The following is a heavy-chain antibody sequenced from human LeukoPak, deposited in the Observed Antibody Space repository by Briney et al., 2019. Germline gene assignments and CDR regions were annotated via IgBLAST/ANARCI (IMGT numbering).Heavy chain of an antibody. Sequence: PGGSLRLSCAASGFTFSGYAMSWVRQAPGKGLEWVSAISGTAGITHYADSVRGRFIISRDNSNSTLYLQMHSVRAGDTAVYYCAKRVDDTTGYYSPGENWGQGTLVTVSS. CDR2: ISGTAGIT. J-gene: IGHJ4*02. D-gene: IGHD3-22*01. CDR1: GFTFSGYA. CDR3: AKRVDDTTGYYSPGEN. V-gene: IGHV3-23*01.